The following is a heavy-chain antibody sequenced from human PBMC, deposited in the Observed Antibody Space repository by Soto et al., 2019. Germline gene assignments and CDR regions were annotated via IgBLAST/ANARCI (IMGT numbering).Heavy chain of an antibody. V-gene: IGHV1-69*13. J-gene: IGHJ4*02. CDR3: ARSAYSNYDEYYFDY. Sequence: ASVKVSCKASGGTLSSYAISWVRQAPVQGLEWMGGIIPIFGTANYAQKFQGRVTITADESTSTAYMELSSLRSEDTAVYYCARSAYSNYDEYYFDYWGQGTLVTVSS. D-gene: IGHD4-4*01. CDR1: GGTLSSYA. CDR2: IIPIFGTA.